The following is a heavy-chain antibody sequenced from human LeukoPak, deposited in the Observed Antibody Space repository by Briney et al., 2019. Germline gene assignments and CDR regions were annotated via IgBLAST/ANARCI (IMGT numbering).Heavy chain of an antibody. V-gene: IGHV3-9*01. CDR1: GFTFDDYA. Sequence: PGGSLRLSCAASGFTFDDYAMHWVRQAPGKGLEWVSGISWNSGSIGYADSVKGRFTISRDNSKNTLYLQMNSLRAEDTAVYYCAKEAARLHNWFDPWGQGTLVTVSS. CDR3: AKEAARLHNWFDP. CDR2: ISWNSGSI. D-gene: IGHD6-6*01. J-gene: IGHJ5*02.